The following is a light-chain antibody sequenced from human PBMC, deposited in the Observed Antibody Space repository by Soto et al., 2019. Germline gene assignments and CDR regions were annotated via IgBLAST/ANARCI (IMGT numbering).Light chain of an antibody. V-gene: IGKV3-11*01. CDR1: QNINKY. CDR2: EAS. J-gene: IGKJ5*01. CDR3: QQRSNWPPAIT. Sequence: EIVLTQSPATLSLSPGEGATLSCRASQNINKYLAWYQQKPGRAPRLLISEASNRATGVPARFSGSGSGTDFTLTISTLEPEDFAVYYCQQRSNWPPAITFGQGTRLEIK.